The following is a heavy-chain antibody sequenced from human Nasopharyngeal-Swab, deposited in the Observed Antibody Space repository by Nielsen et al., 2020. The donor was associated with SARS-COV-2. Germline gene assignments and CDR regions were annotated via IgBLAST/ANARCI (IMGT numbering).Heavy chain of an antibody. CDR2: ISYDGSNK. CDR3: ARDKGYMITFGGVIT. CDR1: GFTFSSYA. Sequence: GESLKISCAASGFTFSSYAMHWVRQAPGKGLEWVAVISYDGSNKYYADSVKGRFTISRDNSKNTLYLQMNSLRAEDTAVYYCARDKGYMITFGGVITWAQGTLVTVSS. V-gene: IGHV3-30-3*01. J-gene: IGHJ5*02. D-gene: IGHD3-16*02.